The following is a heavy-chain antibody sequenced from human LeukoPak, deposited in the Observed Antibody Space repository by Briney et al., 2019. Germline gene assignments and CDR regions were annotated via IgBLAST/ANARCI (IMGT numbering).Heavy chain of an antibody. J-gene: IGHJ6*03. V-gene: IGHV4-4*07. CDR3: ARLKFYDSTGYSPGYYMDV. D-gene: IGHD3-22*01. Sequence: PSETLSLTCTVSGGSIISNYWSWIRQSAGTGLDCIGRSYGSGITDYNPSLKSRVTMSLDTSRKQFSLRLTSVTAADTAVYYCARLKFYDSTGYSPGYYMDVWGKGTTVSVFS. CDR2: SYGSGIT. CDR1: GGSIISNY.